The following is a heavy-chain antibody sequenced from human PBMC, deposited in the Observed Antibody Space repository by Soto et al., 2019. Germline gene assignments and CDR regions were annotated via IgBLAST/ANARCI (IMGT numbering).Heavy chain of an antibody. CDR3: AKVGPFDSSGYYDY. CDR2: ISYDGSNK. CDR1: GFTFSSYA. Sequence: PGGSLRLSCAASGFTFSSYAMHWVRQAPGKGLEWVAVISYDGSNKYYADSVKGRFTISRDNSKNTLYLQMNSLRAGDTAVYYCAKVGPFDSSGYYDYWGQGT. J-gene: IGHJ4*02. V-gene: IGHV3-30*04. D-gene: IGHD3-22*01.